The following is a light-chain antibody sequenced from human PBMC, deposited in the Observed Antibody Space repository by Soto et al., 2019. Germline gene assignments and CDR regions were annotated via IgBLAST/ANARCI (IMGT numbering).Light chain of an antibody. J-gene: IGKJ4*01. CDR2: DTS. CDR1: QAVTGN. Sequence: EVVLTQSPDTLSLSPGETATLSCRASQAVTGNYLAWYQQKPGQTPRLLIYDTSTRATGVPARFSGSRSGTEFTLTINSLQSEDFAVYYCQRYNNWPLTFGGGTKVESK. V-gene: IGKV3-15*01. CDR3: QRYNNWPLT.